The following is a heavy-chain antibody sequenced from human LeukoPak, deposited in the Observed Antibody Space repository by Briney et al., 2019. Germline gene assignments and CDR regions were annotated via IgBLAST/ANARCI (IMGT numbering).Heavy chain of an antibody. CDR2: IYNGDNT. D-gene: IGHD6-19*01. J-gene: IGHJ4*02. CDR1: RFAVSNNH. V-gene: IGHV3-66*01. Sequence: GGSLRLSCVASRFAVSNNHMNWVRQAPGKGLEWVSLIYNGDNTYYADSVQGRFTISKDNSKNTLYLQMNSLRPEDTAVYFCARASRWLAFDNWGQGTLVTVSS. CDR3: ARASRWLAFDN.